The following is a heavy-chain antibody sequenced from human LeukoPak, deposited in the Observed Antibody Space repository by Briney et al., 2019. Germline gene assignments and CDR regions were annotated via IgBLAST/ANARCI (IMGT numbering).Heavy chain of an antibody. CDR2: IFSSGTT. Sequence: SETLSLTCSVSGGSISDYYWCWIRQSPGKELEWIGYIFSSGTTNYNPSLKSRVTISVDTSKNQFSLKLSSVTAADTAIYYCVRHYCSSTRCYSFSDGGQGTLVTVSS. V-gene: IGHV4-59*08. CDR3: VRHYCSSTRCYSFSD. D-gene: IGHD2-2*01. CDR1: GGSISDYY. J-gene: IGHJ4*02.